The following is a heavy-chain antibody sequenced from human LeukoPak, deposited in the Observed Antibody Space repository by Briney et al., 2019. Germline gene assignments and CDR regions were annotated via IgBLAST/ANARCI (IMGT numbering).Heavy chain of an antibody. D-gene: IGHD6-19*01. J-gene: IGHJ4*02. V-gene: IGHV6-1*01. Sequence: SQTLSLTCAISGDSVSSNSAAWNWIRQSPSRGLEWLGRTYYRSKWFTNYASFVKSRIIINPDTPKNQVSLQLNSVTPEDTAVYYCTRSDCSSGRCPGFDNWGQGTLVTVSS. CDR1: GDSVSSNSAA. CDR3: TRSDCSSGRCPGFDN. CDR2: TYYRSKWFT.